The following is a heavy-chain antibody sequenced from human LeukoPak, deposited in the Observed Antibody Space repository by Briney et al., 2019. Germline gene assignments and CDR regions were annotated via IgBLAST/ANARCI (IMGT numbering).Heavy chain of an antibody. CDR1: GFTFEDYA. V-gene: IGHV3-9*01. Sequence: GRSLRLSCAASGFTFEDYAMHWVRQAPGKGLEWVSGISWNSGSLGYADSVKGRFTISRDNAKNSLYLQMNSLRPEDTALYYCAKDLRGYSGHDYSIYYGMNVWGQGTTVTVSS. J-gene: IGHJ6*02. CDR3: AKDLRGYSGHDYSIYYGMNV. D-gene: IGHD5-12*01. CDR2: ISWNSGSL.